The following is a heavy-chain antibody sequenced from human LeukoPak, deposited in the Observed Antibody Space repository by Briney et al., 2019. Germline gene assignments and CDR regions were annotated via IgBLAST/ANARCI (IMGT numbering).Heavy chain of an antibody. V-gene: IGHV1-2*02. Sequence: ASVKVSCKASGYTFTDYYMHWVRQAPGQGLEWRGWINPDSGATNYPQKFQGRVTMTRDTSSSTAYMELIRLRSDDTAVYYCARHGTFDIWGQGTMVTVSS. CDR1: GYTFTDYY. CDR2: INPDSGAT. J-gene: IGHJ3*02. D-gene: IGHD2-15*01. CDR3: ARHGTFDI.